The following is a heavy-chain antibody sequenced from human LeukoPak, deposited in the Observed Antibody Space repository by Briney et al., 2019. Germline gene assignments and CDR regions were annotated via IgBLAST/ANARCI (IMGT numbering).Heavy chain of an antibody. D-gene: IGHD6-13*01. V-gene: IGHV4-59*01. CDR2: IYYSGST. Sequence: SETLSLTCTVSGGSMSTYYWSWIRQSPGKGLEWIGYIYYSGSTSYNPSLKSRLTISIDTSKTQFYLKLSSVTAADTAVYYCARRGSSSWTRAFWFDPWGQGTLVTVSS. J-gene: IGHJ5*02. CDR3: ARRGSSSWTRAFWFDP. CDR1: GGSMSTYY.